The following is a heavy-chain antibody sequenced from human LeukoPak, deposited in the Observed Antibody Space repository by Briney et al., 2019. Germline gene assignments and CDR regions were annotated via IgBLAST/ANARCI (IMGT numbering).Heavy chain of an antibody. Sequence: SETLSLTCTVSGGSISSYYWSWIRQPPGKGLEWIGYIYYSGSTNYNPSLKSQVTISVDTSKNQFSLKLSSVTAADTAVYYCARDFSEGDWFDPWGQGTLVTVSS. CDR3: ARDFSEGDWFDP. CDR1: GGSISSYY. CDR2: IYYSGST. J-gene: IGHJ5*02. V-gene: IGHV4-59*01. D-gene: IGHD6-19*01.